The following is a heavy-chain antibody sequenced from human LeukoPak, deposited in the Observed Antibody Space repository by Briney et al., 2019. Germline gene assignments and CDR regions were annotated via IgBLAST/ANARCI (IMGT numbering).Heavy chain of an antibody. J-gene: IGHJ4*02. CDR3: ARDGELGTSFDC. CDR2: ISSSSRYI. CDR1: GFTFRSYS. Sequence: SGGSLRLSCAASGFTFRSYSMKWVRQAPGKGLEWVSSISSSSRYIYYADSVKGRFTISRDNAKNSLYLQMNSLRAEDTAVYYCARDGELGTSFDCWGQGMLVTVSS. D-gene: IGHD1-7*01. V-gene: IGHV3-21*01.